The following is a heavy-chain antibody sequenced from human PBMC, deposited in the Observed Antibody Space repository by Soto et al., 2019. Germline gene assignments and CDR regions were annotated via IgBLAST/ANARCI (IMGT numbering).Heavy chain of an antibody. J-gene: IGHJ6*02. V-gene: IGHV1-2*02. CDR3: ARDLAHIVIVPGDV. CDR1: GYTFTGYY. Sequence: QVQLVQSGAEVKKPGASVKVSCKASGYTFTGYYMHWVRQAPGQGLEWMGWINPNSGSTNYAQKFQGRVTMTRDTSISTAYMELSRLRSDDTAVYYCARDLAHIVIVPGDVWGQGTTVTVSS. D-gene: IGHD2-2*01. CDR2: INPNSGST.